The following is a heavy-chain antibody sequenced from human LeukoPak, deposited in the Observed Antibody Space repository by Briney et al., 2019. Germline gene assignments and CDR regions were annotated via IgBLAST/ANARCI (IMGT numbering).Heavy chain of an antibody. CDR2: IYYSGST. V-gene: IGHV4-59*01. CDR3: ARISGSCYPYAFDY. CDR1: GGSISSYY. J-gene: IGHJ4*02. D-gene: IGHD1-26*01. Sequence: SETLSLTCTVSGGSISSYYWSWIRQPPGKGLEWIGYIYYSGSTNYNSSLTSRVTISVDTSKNQFSLKLSSVTAADTAVYYCARISGSCYPYAFDYWGQGTLATVSS.